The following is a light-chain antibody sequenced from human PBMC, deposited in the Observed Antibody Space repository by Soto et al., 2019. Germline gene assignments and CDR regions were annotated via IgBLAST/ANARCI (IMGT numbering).Light chain of an antibody. CDR3: ASYAVTKLFV. Sequence: QSALTQPPSASGSPGQSLTISCTGTSSDVGFYNFVSWYQQRPGKAPKLVIYEVTKRPSGVPDRFSGSKSGSTASLTVSGLQADDEADYYCASYAVTKLFVFGSGTQLTVL. V-gene: IGLV2-8*01. J-gene: IGLJ7*01. CDR2: EVT. CDR1: SSDVGFYNF.